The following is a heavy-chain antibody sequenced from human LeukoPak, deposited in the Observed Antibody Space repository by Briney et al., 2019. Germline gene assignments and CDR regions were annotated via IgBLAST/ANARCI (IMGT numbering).Heavy chain of an antibody. D-gene: IGHD5-12*01. Sequence: PSETLSLTCTVSGGSIRSYYWSWIRQPPGKGLEWIGYIYYSGSTNYNPSLKSRVTISVDTSKNQFSLKLSSVTAADTAVYYCARDSGYDAIDYWGQGTLVTVSS. CDR3: ARDSGYDAIDY. V-gene: IGHV4-59*01. CDR2: IYYSGST. CDR1: GGSIRSYY. J-gene: IGHJ4*02.